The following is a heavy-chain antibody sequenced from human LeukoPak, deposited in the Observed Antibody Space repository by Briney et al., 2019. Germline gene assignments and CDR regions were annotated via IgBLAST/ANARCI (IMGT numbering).Heavy chain of an antibody. CDR2: IYHSGST. J-gene: IGHJ5*02. V-gene: IGHV4-38-2*01. CDR3: ARSLVVIATNWFDP. CDR1: GYSISSGYY. D-gene: IGHD2-21*01. Sequence: SETLSLTCAVSGYSISSGYYWGWIRQPPGKGLEWIGSIYHSGSTYYNPSLKSRVTTSVDTSKNQFSLKLSSVTAADTAVYYCARSLVVIATNWFDPWGQGTLVTVSS.